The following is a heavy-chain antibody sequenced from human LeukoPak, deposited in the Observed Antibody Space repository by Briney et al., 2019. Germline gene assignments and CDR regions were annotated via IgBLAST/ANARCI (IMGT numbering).Heavy chain of an antibody. V-gene: IGHV3-23*01. D-gene: IGHD4-17*01. CDR2: ISSSGGGI. Sequence: GGSLRLSCAASGFTFSIAAMSWVRQAPGKGLEWVSTISSSGGGINYADSVKGRFLISRDNSGSTLYLQMSGLKAEDTAAYYCTKNYGDYSHAFHIWSQGTMVTVSS. J-gene: IGHJ3*02. CDR3: TKNYGDYSHAFHI. CDR1: GFTFSIAA.